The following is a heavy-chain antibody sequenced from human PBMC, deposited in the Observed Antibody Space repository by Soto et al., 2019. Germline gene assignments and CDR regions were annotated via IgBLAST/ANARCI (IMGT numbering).Heavy chain of an antibody. Sequence: GGSLRLSCAASGFTISSNAMYWVRQAPGKGLEWVSAISDGGDTTHYADSVKGRFTISRDTSKNTLYLHLNTLRADDTAVYYCAKDKPGTTSFDYWGQGTLVTVSS. J-gene: IGHJ4*02. CDR2: ISDGGDTT. V-gene: IGHV3-23*01. CDR1: GFTISSNA. CDR3: AKDKPGTTSFDY. D-gene: IGHD1-1*01.